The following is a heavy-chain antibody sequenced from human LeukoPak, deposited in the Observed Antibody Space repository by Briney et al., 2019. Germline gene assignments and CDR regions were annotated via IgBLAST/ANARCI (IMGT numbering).Heavy chain of an antibody. CDR1: GGTFSSYA. D-gene: IGHD2-2*01. CDR2: VIPIFGTA. CDR3: ARVSDCSSTSCPPTY. J-gene: IGHJ4*02. V-gene: IGHV1-69*05. Sequence: SVKVSCKASGGTFSSYAISWVRQAPGQGLEWMGGVIPIFGTANYAQKFQGRVTITTDESTSTAYMELSSLRSEDTAVYYCARVSDCSSTSCPPTYWGQGTLVTVSS.